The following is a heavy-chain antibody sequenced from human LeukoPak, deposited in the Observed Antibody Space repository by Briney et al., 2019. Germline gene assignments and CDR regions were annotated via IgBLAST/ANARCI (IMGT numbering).Heavy chain of an antibody. J-gene: IGHJ4*02. V-gene: IGHV1-18*04. D-gene: IGHD3-9*01. CDR3: ARAYYDILTGYSPFDY. Sequence: ASVEVSCKASGYTFTSYGISWVRQAPGQGLEWMGWISAYNGNTNYAQKLQGRVTMTTDTSTSTAYMELRSLRSDDTAVYYCARAYYDILTGYSPFDYWGQGTLVTVSS. CDR2: ISAYNGNT. CDR1: GYTFTSYG.